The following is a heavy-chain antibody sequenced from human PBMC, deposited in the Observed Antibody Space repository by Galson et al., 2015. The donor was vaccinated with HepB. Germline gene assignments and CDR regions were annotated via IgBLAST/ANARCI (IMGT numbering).Heavy chain of an antibody. CDR3: ARDLRPGGYYYYMDV. J-gene: IGHJ6*03. CDR2: IYHSGSA. Sequence: CTVSGGSISSGDYYWSWIRQHPGKGLEWIGYIYHSGSAYYNPSLTSRVTISVDTSKNQFTLKLSSVTAADTAVYYCARDLRPGGYYYYMDVWGKGTTVTVSS. CDR1: GGSISSGDYY. D-gene: IGHD4-23*01. V-gene: IGHV4-31*03.